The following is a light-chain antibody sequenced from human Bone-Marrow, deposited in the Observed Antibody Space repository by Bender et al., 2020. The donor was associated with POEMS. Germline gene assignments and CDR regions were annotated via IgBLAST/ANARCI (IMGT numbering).Light chain of an antibody. J-gene: IGLJ1*01. Sequence: QSALTQPASVSGSPGQSITISCTGTSSDVGKYKYVSWYQQYPGKAPKMLIYDVTKRPSGVPDRFSGSKSGNTAFLTISGLQAADEADYYCCAYVGSYTYVFGGGTLVTVL. CDR2: DVT. CDR3: CAYVGSYTYV. CDR1: SSDVGKYKY. V-gene: IGLV2-11*01.